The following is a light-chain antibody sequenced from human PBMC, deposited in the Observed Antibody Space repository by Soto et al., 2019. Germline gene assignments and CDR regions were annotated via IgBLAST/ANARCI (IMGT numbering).Light chain of an antibody. Sequence: IQLTQSPSSLSASIGDRVTISCRASQDIASYLAWYQQKPGKAPKLLIYAASSLQSGVPSRFSGSGSGTDFTLTISSLQPEDFATYYCQQSYSTSWTFGQGTKVEIK. CDR2: AAS. J-gene: IGKJ1*01. CDR1: QDIASY. V-gene: IGKV1-39*01. CDR3: QQSYSTSWT.